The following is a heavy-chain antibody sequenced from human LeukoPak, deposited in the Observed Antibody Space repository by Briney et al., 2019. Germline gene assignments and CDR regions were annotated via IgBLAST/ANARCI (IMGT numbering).Heavy chain of an antibody. CDR1: GGPFSGYY. V-gene: IGHV4-34*01. D-gene: IGHD2-2*01. CDR2: INHSGST. Sequence: SETLSLTCAVSGGPFSGYYWSWSRQPPGKGLEWVGEINHSGSTNYNPSLKSRVTISVDTSKNQLSLKLSSVTAADTAVYYCARGHCSSTSCLDAFDIWGQGTMVTVSS. CDR3: ARGHCSSTSCLDAFDI. J-gene: IGHJ3*02.